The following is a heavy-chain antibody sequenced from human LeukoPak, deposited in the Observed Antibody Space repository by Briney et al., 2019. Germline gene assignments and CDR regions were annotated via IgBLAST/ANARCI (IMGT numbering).Heavy chain of an antibody. J-gene: IGHJ4*02. D-gene: IGHD3-22*01. Sequence: ASVKVSCXASGYTFTSYGISWVRQAPGQGLEWMGWISAYNGNTNYAQKLQGRVTMTTDTSTSTAYMELRSLRSDDTAVYYCARDGTYYDSSGYHKVFDYWGQGTLVTVSS. CDR3: ARDGTYYDSSGYHKVFDY. CDR2: ISAYNGNT. V-gene: IGHV1-18*01. CDR1: GYTFTSYG.